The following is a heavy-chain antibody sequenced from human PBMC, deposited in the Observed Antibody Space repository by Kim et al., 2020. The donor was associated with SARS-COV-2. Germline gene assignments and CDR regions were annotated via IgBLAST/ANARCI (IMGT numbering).Heavy chain of an antibody. V-gene: IGHV1-69*13. J-gene: IGHJ6*02. CDR2: IIPIFGTA. Sequence: SVKVSCKASGGTFSSYAISWVRQAPGQGLEWMGGIIPIFGTANYAQKFQGRVTITADESTSTAYMELSSLRSEDTAVYYCASHNYYDSSGYYSPPRYGMDVWGQETTVTVSS. CDR3: ASHNYYDSSGYYSPPRYGMDV. CDR1: GGTFSSYA. D-gene: IGHD3-22*01.